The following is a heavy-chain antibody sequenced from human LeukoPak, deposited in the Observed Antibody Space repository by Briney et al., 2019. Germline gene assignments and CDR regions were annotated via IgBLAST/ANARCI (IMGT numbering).Heavy chain of an antibody. CDR1: GGSISTYY. CDR3: ARLLGGDPYYMDV. D-gene: IGHD3-3*01. V-gene: IGHV4-59*01. Sequence: SETLSLTCTFSGGSISTYYWSWIRHPPGTGLEWIGYIYYSGSTDYNPSLKSRVTISVDTSKNQFSLRLNSVTAADTAVYYCARLLGGDPYYMDVWGKGTTVTVSS. J-gene: IGHJ6*03. CDR2: IYYSGST.